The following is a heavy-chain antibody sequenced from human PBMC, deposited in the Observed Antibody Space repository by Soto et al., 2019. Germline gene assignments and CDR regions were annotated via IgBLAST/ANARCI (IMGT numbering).Heavy chain of an antibody. V-gene: IGHV1-69*06. CDR2: IIPVFRAP. CDR1: GGTFDTYA. D-gene: IGHD4-17*01. Sequence: ASVKVSCKVSGGTFDTYAISWVRQAPGQGLEWMGGIIPVFRAPDYAQKFQGRVTITANTSARTAYMELSSLRFEDTAVYYCARGDYGDYVANYYYYYGMDVWGQGTTVTVSS. CDR3: ARGDYGDYVANYYYYYGMDV. J-gene: IGHJ6*02.